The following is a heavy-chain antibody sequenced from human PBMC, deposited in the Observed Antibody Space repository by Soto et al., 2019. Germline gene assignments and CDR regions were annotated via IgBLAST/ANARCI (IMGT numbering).Heavy chain of an antibody. V-gene: IGHV1-18*01. J-gene: IGHJ4*02. CDR3: AREHKDIVLMVYAEDSNYFDY. D-gene: IGHD2-8*01. Sequence: GASVKVSCKASGYTFTSYGISWVRQAPGQGLEWMGWISAYNGNTNYAQKLQGRVTMTTDTSTSTAYMELRSLRSDDTAVYYCAREHKDIVLMVYAEDSNYFDYWGQGTLVTVSS. CDR1: GYTFTSYG. CDR2: ISAYNGNT.